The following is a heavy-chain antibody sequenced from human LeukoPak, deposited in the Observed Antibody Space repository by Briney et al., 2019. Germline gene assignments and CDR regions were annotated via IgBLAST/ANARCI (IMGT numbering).Heavy chain of an antibody. D-gene: IGHD4-17*01. CDR3: ARVQGSYGDRYYFDY. J-gene: IGHJ4*02. CDR1: GGSISSYY. Sequence: SETLSLTCIVSGGSISSYYWSWIRQPPGKGLEYIGYIYYSGSTNYNPSLKSRVTISVDTSKNQFSLKLRSVTAADTAVYYCARVQGSYGDRYYFDYWGQRTLVTVSS. CDR2: IYYSGST. V-gene: IGHV4-59*01.